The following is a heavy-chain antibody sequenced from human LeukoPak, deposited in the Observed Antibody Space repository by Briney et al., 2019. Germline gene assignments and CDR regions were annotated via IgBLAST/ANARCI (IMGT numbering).Heavy chain of an antibody. Sequence: GASVKVSCKASGYTFTSYDINWVRQATGQGLEWMGWMNPNSGNTGYAQKFQGRVTMTRNTSISTAYMELSSLRSEDTAVYYCARGLRYYDSNGYYSEAAAFDIWGQGTMVTVSS. D-gene: IGHD3-22*01. CDR1: GYTFTSYD. V-gene: IGHV1-8*01. CDR3: ARGLRYYDSNGYYSEAAAFDI. J-gene: IGHJ3*02. CDR2: MNPNSGNT.